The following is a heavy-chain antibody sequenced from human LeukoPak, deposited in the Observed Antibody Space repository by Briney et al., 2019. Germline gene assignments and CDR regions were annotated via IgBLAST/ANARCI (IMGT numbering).Heavy chain of an antibody. CDR1: GYTFTSYG. CDR3: ARGLALRLPFDY. D-gene: IGHD4-11*01. Sequence: ASVKVSCKVSGYTFTSYGSSWVRQAPGQGLEWMGWISAYNGNTNYAQKLQGRVTMTTDTSTSTAYMELRSLRSDDTAVYYCARGLALRLPFDYWGQGTLVTVSS. J-gene: IGHJ4*02. V-gene: IGHV1-18*01. CDR2: ISAYNGNT.